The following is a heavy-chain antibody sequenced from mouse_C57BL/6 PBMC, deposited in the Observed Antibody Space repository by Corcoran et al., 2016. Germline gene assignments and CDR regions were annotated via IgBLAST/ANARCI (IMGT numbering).Heavy chain of an antibody. J-gene: IGHJ2*01. CDR1: GYTFTDYY. V-gene: IGHV1-26*01. CDR3: ARGYGNYRFDY. CDR2: INPNNGGT. D-gene: IGHD2-10*02. Sequence: EVQLQQSGPELVKPGASVKISCKAAGYTFTDYYMNWVKQSHGKSLEWIGDINPNNGGTSYNQKFKGKATLTVDKSSSTAYMELRSLTSEDSAVYYCARGYGNYRFDYWGQGTTLTVSS.